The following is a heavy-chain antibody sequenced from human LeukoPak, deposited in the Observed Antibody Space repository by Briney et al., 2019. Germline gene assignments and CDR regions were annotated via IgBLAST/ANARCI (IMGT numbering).Heavy chain of an antibody. J-gene: IGHJ5*02. CDR2: IYYSGST. Sequence: SETLSLTCTVSGGSISSSSYYWGWIRQPPGKGLEWIGSIYYSGSTYYNPSLKSRVTISVDTSKNQFSLKLSSVTAADTAVYYCARDPYYYDSSGIKKTNWFDPWGQGTLVTVSS. V-gene: IGHV4-39*07. CDR1: GGSISSSSYY. CDR3: ARDPYYYDSSGIKKTNWFDP. D-gene: IGHD3-22*01.